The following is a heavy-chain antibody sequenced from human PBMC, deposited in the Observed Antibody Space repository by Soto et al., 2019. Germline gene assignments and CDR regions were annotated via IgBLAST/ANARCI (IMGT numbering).Heavy chain of an antibody. CDR2: LIPLFGTT. Sequence: QVQLVQSGAEVKKPGSSVKVSCEASGGTFSGHAISWVRQAPGQGPEWMGGLIPLFGTTQHAQNFQNRLTIAVDKSTSTAYMALTSLRFEDTAIYYCARGPNWGYRFDSWGQGTLVTVSS. CDR3: ARGPNWGYRFDS. J-gene: IGHJ4*02. D-gene: IGHD7-27*01. V-gene: IGHV1-69*06. CDR1: GGTFSGHA.